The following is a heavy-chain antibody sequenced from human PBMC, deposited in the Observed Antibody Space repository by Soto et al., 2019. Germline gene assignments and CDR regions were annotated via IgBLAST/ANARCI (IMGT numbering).Heavy chain of an antibody. CDR2: IIPIFNST. CDR1: GSRFSNYV. CDR3: AREGRGKKAGYNGLVSLGY. V-gene: IGHV1-69*06. J-gene: IGHJ4*02. D-gene: IGHD2-2*02. Sequence: SVKVSCKVSGSRFSNYVISWVRQAPGHGLEWLGRIIPIFNSTKYAQNFQGRVTITADKSASTASLELSSLRSDDTAVYYCAREGRGKKAGYNGLVSLGYWGQGTLVTVSS.